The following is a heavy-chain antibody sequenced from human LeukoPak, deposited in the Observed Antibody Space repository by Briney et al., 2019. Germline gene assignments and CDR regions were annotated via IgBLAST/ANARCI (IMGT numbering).Heavy chain of an antibody. CDR2: ISTYNGNT. D-gene: IGHD6-6*01. J-gene: IGHJ4*02. V-gene: IGHV1-18*01. Sequence: GAPVKVSCKASGYTFSSYSINWVRQAPGQGLEWMGWISTYNGNTNYAQKLQGRVTMTTDTSTSTAYMELRSLRSDDTAVYYCAKDRWRDGSSSFDNWGQGTLVTVSS. CDR3: AKDRWRDGSSSFDN. CDR1: GYTFSSYS.